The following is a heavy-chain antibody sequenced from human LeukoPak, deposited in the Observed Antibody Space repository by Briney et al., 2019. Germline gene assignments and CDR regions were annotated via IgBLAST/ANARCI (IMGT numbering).Heavy chain of an antibody. CDR3: AKESPTTPAYYFDY. D-gene: IGHD4-11*01. Sequence: GGSLRLSCAASGFTFSSYGMHWVRQAPGKGLEWVAVIPYDGSNKYYADSVKGRFTISRDNSKNTLYLQMNSLRAEDTAVYYCAKESPTTPAYYFDYWGQGTLVTVSS. V-gene: IGHV3-30*18. CDR2: IPYDGSNK. CDR1: GFTFSSYG. J-gene: IGHJ4*02.